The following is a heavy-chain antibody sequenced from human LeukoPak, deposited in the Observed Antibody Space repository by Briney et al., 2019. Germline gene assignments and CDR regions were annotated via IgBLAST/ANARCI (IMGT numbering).Heavy chain of an antibody. D-gene: IGHD2-15*01. V-gene: IGHV3-23*01. CDR1: GFIFSSYA. CDR3: AKLHSFYCSGGSCYFGY. Sequence: PGGSLRLSCAASGFIFSSYAMSWVRQAPGKGLEWVSSISGSGDGTYHADSVKGRFTISRDNSKNTFYLQMSSLRAEDTAVYYCAKLHSFYCSGGSCYFGYWGQGTLVTVSS. CDR2: ISGSGDGT. J-gene: IGHJ4*02.